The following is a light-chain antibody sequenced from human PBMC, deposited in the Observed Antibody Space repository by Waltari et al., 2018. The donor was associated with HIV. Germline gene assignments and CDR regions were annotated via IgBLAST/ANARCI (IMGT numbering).Light chain of an antibody. CDR2: KHT. CDR3: QSVDDGGTHVV. Sequence: SYELTQPPSVSVSPGQTAEITCSGDALPKRYSYWYRQKTGQAPVMVIYKHTKRPSGIPQRLSGSTSGTKVTLTISGVRAEDEADYYCQSVDDGGTHVVFGGGTKLTVL. V-gene: IGLV3-25*03. J-gene: IGLJ2*01. CDR1: ALPKRY.